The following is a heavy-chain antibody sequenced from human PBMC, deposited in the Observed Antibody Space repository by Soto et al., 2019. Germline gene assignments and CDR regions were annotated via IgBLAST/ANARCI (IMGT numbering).Heavy chain of an antibody. CDR2: IYHSGST. V-gene: IGHV4-30-2*01. CDR3: ARTTVTTSRWFDP. D-gene: IGHD4-17*01. J-gene: IGHJ5*02. Sequence: PSETLSLTCAVSGGSSSSGGYSWSWIRQPPGKGLEWIGYIYHSGSTYYDPSLKSRVTISVDRSKNQFSLKLSSVTAADTAVYYCARTTVTTSRWFDPWGQGTLVTVSS. CDR1: GGSSSSGGYS.